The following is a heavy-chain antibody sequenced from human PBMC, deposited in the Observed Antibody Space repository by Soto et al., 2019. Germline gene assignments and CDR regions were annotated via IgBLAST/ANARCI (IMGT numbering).Heavy chain of an antibody. CDR1: VDSVSSVSSA. D-gene: IGHD3-22*01. CDR3: ATEEGVGYDTSVRYPPFDY. V-gene: IGHV6-1*01. J-gene: IGHJ4*02. CDR2: TYYRSRLYN. Sequence: SQTLSLTCAISVDSVSSVSSAWNLISQSPSRGLEWLGRTYYRSRLYNDYAISVKGRITIHKDTSKNHFSLQLNSVTPEDKAVYYCATEEGVGYDTSVRYPPFDYWRQGPLITVSS.